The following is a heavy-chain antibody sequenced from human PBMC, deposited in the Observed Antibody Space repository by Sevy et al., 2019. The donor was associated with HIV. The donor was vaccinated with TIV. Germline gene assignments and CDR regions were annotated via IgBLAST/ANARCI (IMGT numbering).Heavy chain of an antibody. CDR3: ARDHVKDGDLGDYYYFAMDV. J-gene: IGHJ6*02. V-gene: IGHV3-11*01. Sequence: GGSLRLSCAASGFIVSEYYMSWIRQAPGKGLEWLSYISDSDDSLYYADSVKGRLTISWDKTKNSLYLQMNSLRAEDTAVYYCARDHVKDGDLGDYYYFAMDVWGQGTTVTVSS. CDR1: GFIVSEYY. D-gene: IGHD4-17*01. CDR2: ISDSDDSL.